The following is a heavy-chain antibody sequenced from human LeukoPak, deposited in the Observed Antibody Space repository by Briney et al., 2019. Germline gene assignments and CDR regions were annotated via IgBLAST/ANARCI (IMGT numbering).Heavy chain of an antibody. CDR2: MNPNSGHT. J-gene: IGHJ4*02. D-gene: IGHD3-16*02. V-gene: IGHV1-8*01. CDR1: GYTFTSYD. Sequence: ATVKVSCKASGYTFTSYDFNWVRQATGQRPEWMGWMNPNSGHTGYAQKFQDRVTMTRNTSISTAYMELSSLRSEDTAVYYCARTPGRGSYRYTDWGQGTLVTDSS. CDR3: ARTPGRGSYRYTD.